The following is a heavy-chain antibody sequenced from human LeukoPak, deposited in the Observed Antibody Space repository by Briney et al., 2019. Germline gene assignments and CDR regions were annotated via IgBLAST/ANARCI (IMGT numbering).Heavy chain of an antibody. J-gene: IGHJ5*02. CDR2: INHSGST. CDR3: ARIGGGRYSSSWYVRRLEFAGWFDP. Sequence: SETLSLTCAVYGGSFSGYYWSWIRQPPGKGLEWIGEINHSGSTNYNPSLKSRVTISVDTSKNQFSLKLSSVTAADTAVYYCARIGGGRYSSSWYVRRLEFAGWFDPWGQGTLVTVSS. CDR1: GGSFSGYY. D-gene: IGHD6-13*01. V-gene: IGHV4-34*01.